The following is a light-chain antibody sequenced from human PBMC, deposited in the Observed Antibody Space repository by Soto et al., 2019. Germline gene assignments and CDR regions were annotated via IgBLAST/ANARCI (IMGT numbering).Light chain of an antibody. J-gene: IGKJ1*01. CDR2: DDS. V-gene: IGKV1-5*01. Sequence: DIQMTQSPSTLSASVGDRVTITCRASQSISTWLAWYQQKPGKAPELLIYDDSTLQSGVPSRFSGSGSGTELNLTITNLQPDDFATYYCQQYNSSPTFGQGTKVDIK. CDR3: QQYNSSPT. CDR1: QSISTW.